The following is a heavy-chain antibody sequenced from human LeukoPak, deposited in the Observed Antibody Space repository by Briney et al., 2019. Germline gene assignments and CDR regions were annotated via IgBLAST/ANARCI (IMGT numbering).Heavy chain of an antibody. CDR2: INPNNGGT. V-gene: IGHV1-2*02. CDR3: AKPPYGDYYDS. CDR1: GYTFIDDY. J-gene: IGHJ4*02. D-gene: IGHD4-17*01. Sequence: ASVRVSCKASGYTFIDDYIHWLRQAHGQALEWMGWINPNNGGTKFAHKFQGRLTLTRDTSINTAYMELNSLNSDDTAIYYCAKPPYGDYYDSWGQGTLVTVSS.